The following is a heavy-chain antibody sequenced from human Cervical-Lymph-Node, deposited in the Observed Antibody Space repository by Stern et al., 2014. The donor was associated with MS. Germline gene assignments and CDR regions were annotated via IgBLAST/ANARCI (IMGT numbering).Heavy chain of an antibody. CDR3: TRFLQSGWSDLFDS. CDR2: INRDGSVT. D-gene: IGHD6-19*01. CDR1: GSTFSTSW. J-gene: IGHJ5*01. Sequence: EVHLVESGGGLVQPGGSQRLSCVASGSTFSTSWMSWVRQAPGQGLEWVAKINRDGSVTFYLDSVKGRFPISRDNAKSSLYLEMNSVRAEDTAVYYCTRFLQSGWSDLFDSWGRGTLVTVSS. V-gene: IGHV3-7*01.